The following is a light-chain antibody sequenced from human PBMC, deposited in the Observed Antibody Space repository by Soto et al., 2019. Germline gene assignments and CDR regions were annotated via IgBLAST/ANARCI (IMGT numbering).Light chain of an antibody. Sequence: QSALTQPASVSGSPGQSITISCTGTSSDVGGYNYVSWYQQRPGKAPKLMIYGVTNRPSGVSSRFSGSRSGNTASLTISGLQAEDEAEYFCNSYTSSSTVVFGTGTKPTVL. V-gene: IGLV2-14*01. CDR1: SSDVGGYNY. CDR3: NSYTSSSTVV. CDR2: GVT. J-gene: IGLJ1*01.